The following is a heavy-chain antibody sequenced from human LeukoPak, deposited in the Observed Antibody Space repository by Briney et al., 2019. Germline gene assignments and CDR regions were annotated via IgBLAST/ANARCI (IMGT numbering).Heavy chain of an antibody. CDR1: GGSISSSSYY. D-gene: IGHD4-23*01. V-gene: IGHV4-39*01. CDR3: ARGLRWEYYFDY. Sequence: PSETLSLTCTVSGGSISSSSYYWGWIRQPPGKGLEWIGSIYYSGRTYYNPSLKSRVTISVDTSKNQFSLKLSSVTAADTAVYYCARGLRWEYYFDYWGQGTLVTVSS. J-gene: IGHJ4*02. CDR2: IYYSGRT.